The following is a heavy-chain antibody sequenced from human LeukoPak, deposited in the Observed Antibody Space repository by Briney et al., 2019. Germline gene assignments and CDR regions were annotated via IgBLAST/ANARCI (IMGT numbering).Heavy chain of an antibody. Sequence: ASVKVSCKASGYTFTSYDINWVRQATGQGLEWMGWMNPNSGNTGYAQKFQGRVTITKNTSISTAYMELSSLRSEDTAVYYCARVNDFWSGYYEDWGQGTLVTVSS. J-gene: IGHJ4*02. CDR1: GYTFTSYD. CDR3: ARVNDFWSGYYED. CDR2: MNPNSGNT. V-gene: IGHV1-8*03. D-gene: IGHD3-3*01.